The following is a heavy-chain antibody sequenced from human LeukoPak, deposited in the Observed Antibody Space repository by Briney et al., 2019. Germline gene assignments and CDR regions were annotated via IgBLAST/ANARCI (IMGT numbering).Heavy chain of an antibody. CDR1: GFTFSSYG. Sequence: GGSLRLPCAASGFTFSSYGMHWVRQAPGKGLEWVAYIRYDGSNKYYEDSMKGRFTISRDNSKNMLYLQMNSLRAEDTAVYYRAKGGGYYDSPGFQYWGQGILVTVSS. CDR2: IRYDGSNK. V-gene: IGHV3-30*02. CDR3: AKGGGYYDSPGFQY. J-gene: IGHJ4*02. D-gene: IGHD3-3*01.